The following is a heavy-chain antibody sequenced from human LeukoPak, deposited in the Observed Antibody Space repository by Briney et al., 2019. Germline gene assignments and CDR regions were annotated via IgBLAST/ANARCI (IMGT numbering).Heavy chain of an antibody. CDR2: INWNGGST. D-gene: IGHD3-3*01. V-gene: IGHV3-20*04. J-gene: IGHJ5*02. Sequence: RPGGSLRLSCAASGFTFDDYGMSWVRHAPGKGLEWVSGINWNGGSTGYADSVKGRFTISRDNARNSLFLQLDSLRADDTAVYYCARGPEFDSWGGLKYTYFDPWGQGTLVTVSS. CDR3: ARGPEFDSWGGLKYTYFDP. CDR1: GFTFDDYG.